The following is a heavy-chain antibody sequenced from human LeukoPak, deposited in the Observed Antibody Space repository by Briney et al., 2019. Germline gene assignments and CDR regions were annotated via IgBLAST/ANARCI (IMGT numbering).Heavy chain of an antibody. D-gene: IGHD2-15*01. CDR1: GYTFTSYG. Sequence: GASVKVSCKASGYTFTSYGISWVRQAPGQGLEWMGWISAYNGNTNYAQKFQGRVTITADKSTSTAYMELSSLRSEDTAVYYCAREGAAAATDDDYWGQGTLVTVSS. V-gene: IGHV1-18*01. J-gene: IGHJ4*02. CDR3: AREGAAAATDDDY. CDR2: ISAYNGNT.